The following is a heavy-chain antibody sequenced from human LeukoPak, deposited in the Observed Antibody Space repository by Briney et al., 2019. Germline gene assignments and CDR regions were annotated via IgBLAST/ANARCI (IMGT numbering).Heavy chain of an antibody. CDR1: GGSFSGYY. V-gene: IGHV4-34*01. CDR3: ARAPQWLARSWFDP. D-gene: IGHD6-19*01. CDR2: INHSGST. J-gene: IGHJ5*02. Sequence: SETLSLTCALYGGSFSGYYWSWIREPPGKGREWIGEINHSGSTNYNPSLKRRVTISLDTSKNQFSLKLSSVTAAETAVYYCARAPQWLARSWFDPCGQGTLVTVSS.